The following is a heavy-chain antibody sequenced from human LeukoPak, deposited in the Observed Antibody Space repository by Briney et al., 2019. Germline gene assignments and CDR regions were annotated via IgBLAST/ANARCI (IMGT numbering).Heavy chain of an antibody. CDR3: ANSLGVVVPEVPRRN. CDR2: ISGSGGST. V-gene: IGHV3-23*01. J-gene: IGHJ4*02. Sequence: GGSLRLSCTASGLTFSTSGFNWVRQAPGKGLEWVSAISGSGGSTYYADSVKGRFTISRDNSKNTLYLQMNSLRAEDTAVYYCANSLGVVVPEVPRRNWGQGTLVTVSS. CDR1: GLTFSTSG. D-gene: IGHD2-2*01.